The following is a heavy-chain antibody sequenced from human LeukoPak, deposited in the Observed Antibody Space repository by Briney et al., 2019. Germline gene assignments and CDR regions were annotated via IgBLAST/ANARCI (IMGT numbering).Heavy chain of an antibody. CDR3: ASEEPNYGDYFGYYYMDV. V-gene: IGHV1-18*01. J-gene: IGHJ6*03. CDR1: GYTFTTFG. CDR2: VSAYNGNT. D-gene: IGHD4-17*01. Sequence: GASVKVSCKASGYTFTTFGISWVRQAPGQGLEWMGWVSAYNGNTNTKYAQMLQGRVTMTTDTSTSTAYMELSSLRSEDTAVYYCASEEPNYGDYFGYYYMDVWGKGTTVTVSS.